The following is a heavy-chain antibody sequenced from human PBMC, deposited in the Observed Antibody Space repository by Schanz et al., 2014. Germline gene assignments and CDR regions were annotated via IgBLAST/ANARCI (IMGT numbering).Heavy chain of an antibody. D-gene: IGHD5-12*01. CDR3: AGAVATIRADSFDI. J-gene: IGHJ3*02. Sequence: EVQLVESGGGLAKPGGSLRLSCTASRIIFGTYSMNWIRQTPKVLEWVSSINSRSNFIYYADSVKGRFTSSRDNAKNSLYLQMNSLRAEDTAVYYCAGAVATIRADSFDIWGQGTMVAVSS. CDR2: INSRSNFI. CDR1: RIIFGTYS. V-gene: IGHV3-21*01.